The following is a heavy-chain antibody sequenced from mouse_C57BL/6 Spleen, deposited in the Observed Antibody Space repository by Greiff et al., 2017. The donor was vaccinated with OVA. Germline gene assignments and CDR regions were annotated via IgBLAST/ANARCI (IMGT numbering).Heavy chain of an antibody. V-gene: IGHV5-6*01. CDR2: ISSGGSYT. J-gene: IGHJ4*01. CDR3: ARGGYSNYFYAMDY. Sequence: EVQVVESGGDLVKPGGSLKLSCAASGFTFSSYGMSWVRQTPDKRLEWVATISSGGSYTYYPDSVKGRFTISRDNAKNTLYLQMSSLKSEDTAMDDCARGGYSNYFYAMDYWGQGTSVTVSS. CDR1: GFTFSSYG. D-gene: IGHD2-5*01.